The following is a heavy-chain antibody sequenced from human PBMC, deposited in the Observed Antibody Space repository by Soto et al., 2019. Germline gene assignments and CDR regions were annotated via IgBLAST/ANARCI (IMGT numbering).Heavy chain of an antibody. V-gene: IGHV3-7*01. CDR2: IRQDGSEK. CDR1: GFTFSNYW. CDR3: ARDVTIVLN. J-gene: IGHJ4*02. D-gene: IGHD1-26*01. Sequence: GGSLRLSCAASGFTFSNYWMTWVRQAPGKGLEWVANIRQDGSEKYYVDSVKGRFTISRDNAKNSLYLQLNSLRADDTAVYYCARDVTIVLNWGLGTLVTVSS.